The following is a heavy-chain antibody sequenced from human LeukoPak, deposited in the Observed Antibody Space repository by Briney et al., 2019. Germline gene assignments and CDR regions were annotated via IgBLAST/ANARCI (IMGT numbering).Heavy chain of an antibody. D-gene: IGHD3-10*01. CDR3: AIWFGEYFDY. CDR1: GFTFDDYG. V-gene: IGHV3-23*01. J-gene: IGHJ4*02. CDR2: ISGSGDGT. Sequence: PGGSLRLSCAASGFTFDDYGMGWVRQAPGKGLEWASVISGSGDGTYYADSVKGRFTISRDNSKNTLYLQMNSLRPEDTAFYYCAIWFGEYFDYWGQGTLVTVSS.